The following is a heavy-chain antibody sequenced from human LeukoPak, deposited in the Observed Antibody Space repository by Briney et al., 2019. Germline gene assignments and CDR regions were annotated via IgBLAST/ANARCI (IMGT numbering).Heavy chain of an antibody. CDR1: GFTFSSHA. D-gene: IGHD2-21*01. CDR2: IYESGQTT. J-gene: IGHJ4*02. V-gene: IGHV3-23*01. CDR3: AKDYRIGYSDHFDY. Sequence: GGSLRLSSVGSGFTFSSHAMSWVRQAPEKGLEWVSGIYESGQTTHYADSVKGRFSISRDNSKNTLYLQMDSLRGEDTAIYYCAKDYRIGYSDHFDYWGQGALVTVSS.